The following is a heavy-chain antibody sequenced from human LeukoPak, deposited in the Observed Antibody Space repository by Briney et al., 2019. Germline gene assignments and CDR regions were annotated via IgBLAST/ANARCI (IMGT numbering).Heavy chain of an antibody. CDR3: AREGGGYSYGQFDY. CDR2: ISSSSSYI. CDR1: GFTFSSYS. Sequence: GGSLRLSCAVSGFTFSSYSMNWVRQAPGKGLEWVSSISSSSSYIYYADSVKGRFTISRDNAKNSLYLQMNSLRAEDTAVYYCAREGGGYSYGQFDYWGQGTLVTVSS. V-gene: IGHV3-21*01. D-gene: IGHD5-18*01. J-gene: IGHJ4*02.